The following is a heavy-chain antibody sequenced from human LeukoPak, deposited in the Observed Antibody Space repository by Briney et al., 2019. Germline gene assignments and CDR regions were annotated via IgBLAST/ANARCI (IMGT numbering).Heavy chain of an antibody. Sequence: RSSETLSLTCAVYGGSFSGYYWSWIRQPPGKGLEWIGEINHSGSTNYNPSLKSRVTISVDTSKNQFSLKLSSVTAADTAVYYCARWAGNWGQGTLVTVSS. CDR2: INHSGST. CDR1: GGSFSGYY. CDR3: ARWAGN. D-gene: IGHD1-14*01. J-gene: IGHJ4*02. V-gene: IGHV4-34*01.